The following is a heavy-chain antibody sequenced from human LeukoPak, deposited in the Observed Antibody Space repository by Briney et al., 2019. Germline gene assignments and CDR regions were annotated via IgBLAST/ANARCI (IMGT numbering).Heavy chain of an antibody. J-gene: IGHJ6*02. CDR3: SGSYSYYYAMHV. D-gene: IGHD2-15*01. V-gene: IGHV3-21*01. CDR1: GFPFNTYS. CDR2: ISSGSDYI. Sequence: NPGGSLRLSCAASGFPFNTYSMNWVRQAPGKGLEWVSSISSGSDYIYYADSVKGRFTISRDNAESSVHLQMSSLRAEDTAVYYCSGSYSYYYAMHVWGRGTTVTVSS.